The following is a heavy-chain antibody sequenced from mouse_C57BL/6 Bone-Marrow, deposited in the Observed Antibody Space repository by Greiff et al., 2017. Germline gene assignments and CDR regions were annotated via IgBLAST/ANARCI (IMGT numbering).Heavy chain of an antibody. J-gene: IGHJ4*01. CDR2: IDPENGDT. D-gene: IGHD1-1*01. CDR1: GFNIKDDY. CDR3: TRVAPHAMDY. V-gene: IGHV14-4*01. Sequence: VQLQESGAELVRPGASVKLSCTASGFNIKDDYMHWVKQRPEQGLEWIGWIDPENGDTAYASKFQGKATITADTSSNTAYLQLSSLTSEDTAVYYCTRVAPHAMDYWGQGTSVTVSS.